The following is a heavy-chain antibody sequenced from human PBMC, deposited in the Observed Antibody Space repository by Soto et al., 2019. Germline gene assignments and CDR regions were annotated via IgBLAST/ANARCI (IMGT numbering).Heavy chain of an antibody. CDR1: GFTFSSYG. V-gene: IGHV3-30*18. CDR2: ISYDGSNK. J-gene: IGHJ6*02. CDR3: AKLGTARAYGMDV. Sequence: PGGSLTLSCAASGFTFSSYGMHCVRQAPGKGLERVAVISYDGSNKYYADSVKGRFTISRDNSKNTLYLQMNSLRAEDTAVYYCAKLGTARAYGMDVWGQGTKVTVSS. D-gene: IGHD1-1*01.